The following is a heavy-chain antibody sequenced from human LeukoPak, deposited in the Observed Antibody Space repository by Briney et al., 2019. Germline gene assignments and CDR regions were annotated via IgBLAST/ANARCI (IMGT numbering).Heavy chain of an antibody. J-gene: IGHJ5*02. Sequence: PSETLSLTCTVSGGSISSGGYYWRWIRQHPGKGLEWIGYIYYSGSTYYNPSLKSRVTISVDTSKNQFSLKLSSVTAADTAVYYCARGDYSNYSGVVDGRWFDPWGQGTLVTVSS. CDR3: ARGDYSNYSGVVDGRWFDP. D-gene: IGHD4-11*01. V-gene: IGHV4-31*03. CDR1: GGSISSGGYY. CDR2: IYYSGST.